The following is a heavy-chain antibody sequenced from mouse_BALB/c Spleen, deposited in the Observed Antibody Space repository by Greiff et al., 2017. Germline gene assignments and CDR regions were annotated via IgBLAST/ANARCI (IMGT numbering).Heavy chain of an antibody. CDR3: ARGGKYGNYGYAMDY. D-gene: IGHD2-10*02. Sequence: EVKVVESGGGLVKPGGSLKLSCAASGFTFSDYYMYWVRQTPEKRLEWVATISDGGSYTYYPDSVKGRFTITRDNAKNNLYLQMSSLKSEDTAMYYCARGGKYGNYGYAMDYWGQGTSVTVSS. CDR1: GFTFSDYY. V-gene: IGHV5-4*02. J-gene: IGHJ4*01. CDR2: ISDGGSYT.